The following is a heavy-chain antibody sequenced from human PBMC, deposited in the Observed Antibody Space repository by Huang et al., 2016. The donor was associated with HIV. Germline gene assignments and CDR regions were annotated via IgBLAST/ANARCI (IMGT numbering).Heavy chain of an antibody. CDR2: INHNGKI. J-gene: IGHJ4*02. V-gene: IGHV4-34*02. Sequence: QVQLKQWGAGLLKPSETLSLTCAVYGGAFRGSSWTWIRQFPEKGLEWIGDINHNGKIIYKPSLSARVTISTDTSKNHFSLHLTSVTAADTALYYCARGFNYYASDNLGVYYFDSWGLGTLVTVSP. D-gene: IGHD3-10*01. CDR3: ARGFNYYASDNLGVYYFDS. CDR1: GGAFRGSS.